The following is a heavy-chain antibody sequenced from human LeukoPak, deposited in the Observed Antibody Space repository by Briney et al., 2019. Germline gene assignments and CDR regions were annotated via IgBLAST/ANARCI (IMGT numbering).Heavy chain of an antibody. J-gene: IGHJ5*02. CDR1: GFTLSTYG. CDR2: ISYDGSDK. V-gene: IGHV3-30*18. D-gene: IGHD3-3*01. Sequence: GGSLRLSCAASGFTLSTYGMHWVRQAPGKGLEWVAVISYDGSDKYYADSVKGRFTISRDNSKNTLYLQMNSLRAEDTAVYYCAKDWRMFTIFGVLDPWGQGTLVTVSS. CDR3: AKDWRMFTIFGVLDP.